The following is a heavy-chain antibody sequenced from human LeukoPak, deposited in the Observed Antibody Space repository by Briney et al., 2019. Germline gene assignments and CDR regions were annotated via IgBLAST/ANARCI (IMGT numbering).Heavy chain of an antibody. J-gene: IGHJ3*02. V-gene: IGHV3-48*03. CDR3: ARGSGYFDWLLSSDAFDI. CDR1: GFTFSSYE. CDR2: ISSSGSTI. D-gene: IGHD3-9*01. Sequence: GGSLRLSCAASGFTFSSYEMNWVRQAPGKGLEWVSYISSSGSTIYYADSVKGRFTISRDNAKNSLYLQMNSLRAEDTAVYYCARGSGYFDWLLSSDAFDIWGQGTMVTVSS.